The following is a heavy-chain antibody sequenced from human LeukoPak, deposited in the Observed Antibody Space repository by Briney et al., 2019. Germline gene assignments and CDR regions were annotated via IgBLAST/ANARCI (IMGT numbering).Heavy chain of an antibody. D-gene: IGHD5-18*01. V-gene: IGHV4-59*08. J-gene: IGHJ6*03. CDR3: ARQVSGYSFYYYYYMDV. CDR1: GGSISSYY. Sequence: SETLSLTCTVSGGSISSYYWSWIRQPPGKGLEWIGYIYYSGNTNYNPSLKSRVTISVDTSKNQFSLKLSSVTAADTAVYYCARQVSGYSFYYYYYMDVWGKGTTVTVSS. CDR2: IYYSGNT.